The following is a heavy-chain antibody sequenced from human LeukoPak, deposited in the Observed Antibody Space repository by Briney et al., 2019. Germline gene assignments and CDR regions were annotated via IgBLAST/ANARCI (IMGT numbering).Heavy chain of an antibody. V-gene: IGHV3-21*01. Sequence: GGSLRLSCAASGFTFSSYTMNWVRQAPGKGLEWVSSITSSSSYIYYADSVKGRFTISRHNAKNSLYLQMDSLRAEDTAVYYCAREHSGYDFPGRDYYYMDVWGKGTTVTVSS. CDR2: ITSSSSYI. D-gene: IGHD5-12*01. CDR1: GFTFSSYT. CDR3: AREHSGYDFPGRDYYYMDV. J-gene: IGHJ6*03.